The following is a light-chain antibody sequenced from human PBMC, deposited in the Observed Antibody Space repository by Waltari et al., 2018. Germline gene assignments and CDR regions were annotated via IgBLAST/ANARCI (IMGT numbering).Light chain of an antibody. J-gene: IGLJ1*01. CDR3: QVWHSSSSDQYV. CDR1: NLGSHR. CDR2: EDA. Sequence: SYALTQPPSVSVAPGQTAKIPCGGHNLGSHRLHWSQQKPGQAPVLVVYEDADRPSGIPERFSGSNSGNTATLTISRVEAGDEADYYCQVWHSSSSDQYVFGIGSKVTVL. V-gene: IGLV3-21*02.